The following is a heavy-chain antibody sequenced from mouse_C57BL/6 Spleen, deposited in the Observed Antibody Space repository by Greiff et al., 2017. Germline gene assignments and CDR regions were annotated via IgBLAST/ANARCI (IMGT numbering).Heavy chain of an antibody. CDR3: ARGGLLWYAMDY. V-gene: IGHV1-26*01. CDR2: INPNNGGT. D-gene: IGHD2-1*01. CDR1: GYTFTDYY. Sequence: VQLQQSGPELVKPGASVKISCKASGYTFTDYYMNWVKQSHGKSLEWIGDINPNNGGTSYNQKFKGKATLTVDKSSSTAYMELRSLTSEDSAVYYCARGGLLWYAMDYWGQGTSVTVSS. J-gene: IGHJ4*01.